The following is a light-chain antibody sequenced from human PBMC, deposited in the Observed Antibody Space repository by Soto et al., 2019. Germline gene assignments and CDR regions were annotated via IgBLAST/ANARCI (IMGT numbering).Light chain of an antibody. CDR1: QSVNNY. V-gene: IGKV3-11*01. CDR3: QQYYTTPLT. J-gene: IGKJ4*01. Sequence: VVLTQWPGTLSLSPGEGATLSCRASQSVNNYLAWYQQKAGQAPRLLIYDASNRATGIPARFSGSGSGTDFTLTINSLQAEDVAVYYCQQYYTTPLTFGGGTKVDIK. CDR2: DAS.